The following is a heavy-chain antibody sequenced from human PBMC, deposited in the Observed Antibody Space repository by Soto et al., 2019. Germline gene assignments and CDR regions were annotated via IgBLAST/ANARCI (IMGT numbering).Heavy chain of an antibody. V-gene: IGHV4-59*01. CDR3: ARGPTRYNFDY. Sequence: QVQLQESGPGLVKPSETLSLTCTVSGGSISSYYWSWIRQPPGKGLEWIGYIFYSGSTNYNPSLKSRVTISVDTSKNQFSLKLSSVTAADTAVYYCARGPTRYNFDYWGQGTLVTVSS. CDR2: IFYSGST. J-gene: IGHJ4*02. D-gene: IGHD1-1*01. CDR1: GGSISSYY.